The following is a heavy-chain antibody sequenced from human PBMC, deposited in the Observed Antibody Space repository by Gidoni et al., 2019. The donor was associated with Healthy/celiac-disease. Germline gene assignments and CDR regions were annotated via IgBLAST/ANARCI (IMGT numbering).Heavy chain of an antibody. V-gene: IGHV4-39*01. CDR3: ARHWQIAAAASDY. J-gene: IGHJ4*02. Sequence: QLQLQESGPGLVKPSETLSLTCTVHGGSISSSSYYGGWIRQPPGKGLEWIGSIYYRGSTSYNPSLKSRVTISVYTSKNQFSLKLSSVTAPDTAVYYCARHWQIAAAASDYWGQVTLVTVSS. D-gene: IGHD6-13*01. CDR1: GGSISSSSYY. CDR2: IYYRGST.